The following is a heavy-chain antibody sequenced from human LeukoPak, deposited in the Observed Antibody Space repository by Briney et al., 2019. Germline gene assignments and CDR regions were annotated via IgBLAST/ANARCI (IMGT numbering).Heavy chain of an antibody. D-gene: IGHD3-10*01. V-gene: IGHV4-34*01. CDR3: ARDRITMVRGVIPFDP. CDR2: INHSGST. J-gene: IGHJ5*02. CDR1: GGSFSGYY. Sequence: SETLSLTCAVYGGSFSGYYWSWIRQPPGKGLEWIGEINHSGSTNYNPSLKSRVTISVDTSKNQFSLKLSSVTAADTAVYYCARDRITMVRGVIPFDPWGQGTLVTVSS.